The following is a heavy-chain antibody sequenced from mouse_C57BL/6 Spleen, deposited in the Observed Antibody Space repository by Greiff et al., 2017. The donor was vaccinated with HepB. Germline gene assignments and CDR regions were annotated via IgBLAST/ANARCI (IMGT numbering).Heavy chain of an antibody. CDR3: ARFITTNYAMDY. CDR1: GYTFTSYG. CDR2: IYPRSGNT. J-gene: IGHJ4*01. D-gene: IGHD1-1*01. V-gene: IGHV1-81*01. Sequence: QVTLKESGAELARPGASVKLSCKASGYTFTSYGISWVQQRTGQGLEWIGEIYPRSGNTYYTEKFKGKATLTADKSSSTAYMELRSLTSEDSAVYFCARFITTNYAMDYWGQGTSVTVSS.